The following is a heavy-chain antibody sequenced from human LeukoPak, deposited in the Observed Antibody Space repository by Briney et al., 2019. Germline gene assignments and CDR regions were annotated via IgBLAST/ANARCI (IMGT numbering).Heavy chain of an antibody. J-gene: IGHJ4*02. CDR3: ARDPPIGYSSGWYFDY. D-gene: IGHD6-19*01. CDR2: INWNGGST. CDR1: GFTFDDYG. Sequence: GGSLRLSCAASGFTFDDYGMSWVRQAPGKGLEWVSGINWNGGSTGYADSVKGRFTISRDNAKNSLYLQMNSLRAEDTALYYCARDPPIGYSSGWYFDYWGQGTLVTVSS. V-gene: IGHV3-20*04.